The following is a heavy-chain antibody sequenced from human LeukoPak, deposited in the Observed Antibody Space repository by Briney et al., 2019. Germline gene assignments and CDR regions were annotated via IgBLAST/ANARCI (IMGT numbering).Heavy chain of an antibody. CDR3: ARVNGYSGYVGAFDI. Sequence: GASVKVSCKASGYTFTGYYMHWVRQAPGQGLEGMGWISAYNGNTNYAQKLQGRVTMTTDTSTSTAYMELRSLRSDDTAVYYCARVNGYSGYVGAFDIWGQGTMVTVSS. CDR1: GYTFTGYY. J-gene: IGHJ3*02. D-gene: IGHD5-12*01. V-gene: IGHV1-18*04. CDR2: ISAYNGNT.